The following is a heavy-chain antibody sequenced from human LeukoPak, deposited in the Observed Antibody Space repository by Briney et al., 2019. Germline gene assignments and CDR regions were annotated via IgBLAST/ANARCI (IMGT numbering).Heavy chain of an antibody. V-gene: IGHV1-2*02. CDR3: QLGYCSSTSCSTDAFDI. CDR2: INPNSGGT. Sequence: ASVKVSCKASGYTFTGYYMHWVRQAPGQGLEWMGWINPNSGGTNYAQKFQGRVTMTRDTSISTAYVELSRLRSDDTAVYYCQLGYCSSTSCSTDAFDIWGQGTMVTVSS. D-gene: IGHD2-2*01. J-gene: IGHJ3*02. CDR1: GYTFTGYY.